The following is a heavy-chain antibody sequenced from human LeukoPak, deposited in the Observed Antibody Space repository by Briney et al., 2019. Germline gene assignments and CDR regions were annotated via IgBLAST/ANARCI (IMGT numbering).Heavy chain of an antibody. J-gene: IGHJ4*02. CDR1: GFTFSSYE. V-gene: IGHV3-48*03. CDR2: ISSSGSTI. CDR3: ARDGTPYGSGSYYY. Sequence: GGSLRLSCAASGFTFSSYEMNWVRQAPGKGLEWVSYISSSGSTIYYADSVKGRFTTSRDNAKNSLYLQMNSLRAEDTAVYYCARDGTPYGSGSYYYWGQGTLVTVSS. D-gene: IGHD3-10*01.